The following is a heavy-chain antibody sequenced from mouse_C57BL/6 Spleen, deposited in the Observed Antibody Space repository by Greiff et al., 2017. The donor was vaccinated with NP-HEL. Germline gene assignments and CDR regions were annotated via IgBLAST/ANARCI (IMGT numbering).Heavy chain of an antibody. CDR2: INPNYGTT. CDR3: ARTHGSSVYYAMDY. V-gene: IGHV1-39*01. CDR1: GYSFTDYN. J-gene: IGHJ4*01. D-gene: IGHD1-1*01. Sequence: VQLKESGPELVKPGASVKISCKASGYSFTDYNMNWVKQSNGKSLEWIGVINPNYGTTSYNQKFKGKATLTVDQSSSTAYMQLNSLTSEDSAVYYCARTHGSSVYYAMDYWGQGTSVTVSS.